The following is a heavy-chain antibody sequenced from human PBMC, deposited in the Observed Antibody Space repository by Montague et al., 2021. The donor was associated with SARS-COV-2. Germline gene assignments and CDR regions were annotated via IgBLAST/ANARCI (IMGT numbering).Heavy chain of an antibody. J-gene: IGHJ5*02. Sequence: SGAEVKKHGESLRISCKGSGYSFTSYWISWVRQLPGKGLEWVARIDPSDSFSSYSPSFQGHVTISADKSISTAYLQWSSLQASDTAMYFCARHLAHYQPIRFDPWGQGTLVTVSS. D-gene: IGHD2-2*01. CDR3: ARHLAHYQPIRFDP. V-gene: IGHV5-10-1*01. CDR2: IDPSDSFS. CDR1: GYSFTSYW.